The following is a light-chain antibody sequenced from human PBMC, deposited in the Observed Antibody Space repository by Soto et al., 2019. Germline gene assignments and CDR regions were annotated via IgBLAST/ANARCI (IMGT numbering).Light chain of an antibody. CDR2: YDD. CDR3: AAWDDSLNGYV. J-gene: IGLJ1*01. CDR1: SSNIGNNP. Sequence: QSVLTQPPSVSEAPRQRVTISCSGSSSNIGNNPVNWYQQLPGKAPKLLIYYDDLLPSGVSDRFSGSKSGTSASLAISGLQSEEEADYYCAAWDDSLNGYVFGTGTKVTVL. V-gene: IGLV1-36*01.